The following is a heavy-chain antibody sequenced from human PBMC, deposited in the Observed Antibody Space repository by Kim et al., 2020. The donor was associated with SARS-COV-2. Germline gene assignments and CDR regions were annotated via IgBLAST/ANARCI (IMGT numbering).Heavy chain of an antibody. Sequence: GGSLRLSCAASGFTFSSYWMSWVRQAPGKGLEWVANIKQDGSEKYYVDSVKGRFTISRDNAKNSLYLQMNSLRAEDTAVYYCAREETYYYGSGSYYIGYYFDYWGQGTLVTVSS. CDR2: IKQDGSEK. CDR1: GFTFSSYW. J-gene: IGHJ4*02. CDR3: AREETYYYGSGSYYIGYYFDY. V-gene: IGHV3-7*03. D-gene: IGHD3-10*01.